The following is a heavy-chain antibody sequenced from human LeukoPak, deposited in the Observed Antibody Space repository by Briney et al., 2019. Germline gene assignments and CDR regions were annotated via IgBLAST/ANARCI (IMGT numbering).Heavy chain of an antibody. D-gene: IGHD3-10*01. CDR1: GDTFSSYA. V-gene: IGHV1-69*05. CDR3: ARVDPPMVREPLDY. Sequence: ASVKVSCKASGDTFSSYAISWVRQAPGQGLEWMGGIIPIFGTANYAQKLQGRVTMTTDTSTSTAYMELRSLRSDDTAVYYCARVDPPMVREPLDYWGQGTLVTVSS. CDR2: IIPIFGTA. J-gene: IGHJ4*02.